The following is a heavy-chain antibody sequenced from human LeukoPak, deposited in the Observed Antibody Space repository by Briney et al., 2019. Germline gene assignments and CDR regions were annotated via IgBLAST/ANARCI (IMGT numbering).Heavy chain of an antibody. Sequence: PGGSLRLSCAASGFTFSSYDMHWVRQATGKGLEWVSAIGTAGDTYYPGSVKGRFTISRENAKNSLYLQMNSLRAGDTAVYYCARVEMATDAFDIWGQGTMVTASS. J-gene: IGHJ3*02. CDR2: IGTAGDT. CDR1: GFTFSSYD. CDR3: ARVEMATDAFDI. D-gene: IGHD5-12*01. V-gene: IGHV3-13*01.